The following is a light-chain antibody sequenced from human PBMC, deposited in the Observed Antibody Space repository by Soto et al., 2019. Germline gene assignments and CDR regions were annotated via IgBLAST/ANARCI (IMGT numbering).Light chain of an antibody. J-gene: IGKJ1*01. CDR3: QQYGSSGT. V-gene: IGKV3-20*01. Sequence: LVLTQTPATLTLSPAASTTLSCRASQSVSNNYLAWYQQKPGQAPRLLIYGASNRATGIPDRFSGSGSGTDFTLTISRLEAEDFAVYYCQQYGSSGTFGQGTKVDIK. CDR1: QSVSNNY. CDR2: GAS.